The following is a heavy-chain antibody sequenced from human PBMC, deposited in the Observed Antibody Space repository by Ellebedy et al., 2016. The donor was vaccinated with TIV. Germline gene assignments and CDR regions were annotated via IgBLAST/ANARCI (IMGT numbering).Heavy chain of an antibody. CDR1: GISVSSSY. CDR3: AREGCTSTSCHRAWFDS. Sequence: GESLKISCAASGISVSSSYMSWVRQPPGKGLEWVSVIYSGGQAHYADSVRGRFTISRDNSRNTLFLQMSTLTVEDTAVYYCAREGCTSTSCHRAWFDSWGQGTLVTVSS. CDR2: IYSGGQA. J-gene: IGHJ5*01. D-gene: IGHD2-2*01. V-gene: IGHV3-66*01.